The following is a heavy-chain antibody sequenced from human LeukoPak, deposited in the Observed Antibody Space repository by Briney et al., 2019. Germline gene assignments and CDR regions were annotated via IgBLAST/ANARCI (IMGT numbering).Heavy chain of an antibody. CDR3: ARAGRIVVDNWFDP. Sequence: SETLSLTCTDSGGSISSYYWSWIRQPPGKGLEWIGYIYYSGSTNYNPSLKSRVTISVDTSKNQFSLKLSSVTAADTAVYYCARAGRIVVDNWFDPWGQGTLVTVSS. J-gene: IGHJ5*02. D-gene: IGHD3-22*01. CDR2: IYYSGST. V-gene: IGHV4-59*01. CDR1: GGSISSYY.